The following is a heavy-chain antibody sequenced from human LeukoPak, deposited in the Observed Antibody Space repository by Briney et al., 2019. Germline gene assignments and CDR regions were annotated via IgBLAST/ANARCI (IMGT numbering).Heavy chain of an antibody. J-gene: IGHJ6*02. CDR3: ARRIVGAPLGMDV. V-gene: IGHV5-51*01. CDR2: VYPGDSDT. CDR1: GYSFTSYW. D-gene: IGHD1-26*01. Sequence: LGESLKISCKGSGYSFTSYWIGWVRQMPGKGPEWMGIVYPGDSDTRYSPSFQGQVTISADKSISTAYLQWSSLKASDTAMYYCARRIVGAPLGMDVWGQGTTVTVSS.